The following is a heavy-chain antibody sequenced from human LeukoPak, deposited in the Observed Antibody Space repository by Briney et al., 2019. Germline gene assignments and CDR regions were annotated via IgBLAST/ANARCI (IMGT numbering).Heavy chain of an antibody. J-gene: IGHJ6*02. CDR2: IYSGSST. D-gene: IGHD4-17*01. CDR3: AREEYGDHYGMDV. Sequence: GGSLRLSCAASGFTVSSNYMSWVRQAPGKGLEWVSVIYSGSSTYYADSVKGRFTISRDNSKNTLYLQMNSLRAEDTAVYYCAREEYGDHYGMDVWGQGTTVTVSS. V-gene: IGHV3-66*01. CDR1: GFTVSSNY.